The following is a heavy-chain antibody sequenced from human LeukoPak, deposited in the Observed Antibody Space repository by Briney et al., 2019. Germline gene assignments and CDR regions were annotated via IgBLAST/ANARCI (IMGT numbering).Heavy chain of an antibody. Sequence: AASVKVSCKASGYTFTSYYMHWVRQAPGQGLEWMGIINPSGGSTSYAQKFQGRVTMTRDTSTSTVYMELSSLRSEDTAVYYCARVNDILTGYYQLDYWAREPWSPSPQ. CDR2: INPSGGST. V-gene: IGHV1-46*01. CDR3: ARVNDILTGYYQLDY. J-gene: IGHJ4*02. D-gene: IGHD3-9*01. CDR1: GYTFTSYY.